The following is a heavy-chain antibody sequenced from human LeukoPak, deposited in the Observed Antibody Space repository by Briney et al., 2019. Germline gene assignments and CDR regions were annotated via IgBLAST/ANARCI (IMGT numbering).Heavy chain of an antibody. J-gene: IGHJ5*02. CDR1: GGSISSYY. V-gene: IGHV4-4*09. Sequence: PSETLSLTCTVSGGSISSYYWSWIRQPPGKGLEWIGYIYTSGSTNYNPSLKSRVTISVDTYKNQCSLKLSSVTAADTAVYYCARHAAPYYDFWSGYGNWFDPWGQGTLVTVSS. D-gene: IGHD3-3*01. CDR2: IYTSGST. CDR3: ARHAAPYYDFWSGYGNWFDP.